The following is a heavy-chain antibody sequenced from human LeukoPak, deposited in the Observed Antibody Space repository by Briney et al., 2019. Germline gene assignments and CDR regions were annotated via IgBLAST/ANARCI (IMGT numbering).Heavy chain of an antibody. CDR2: IYTSGST. CDR1: GGSISSGSYD. D-gene: IGHD4-17*01. CDR3: AKIPVIDY. Sequence: SDTLSLNCTVSGGSISSGSYDWSWIRQPPAKGLEWIGRIYTSGSTNYNPSLKSRVTISVDTSKNQFSLKLSSVTAADTAVYYCAKIPVIDYWGQGTLVTVSS. J-gene: IGHJ4*02. V-gene: IGHV4-61*02.